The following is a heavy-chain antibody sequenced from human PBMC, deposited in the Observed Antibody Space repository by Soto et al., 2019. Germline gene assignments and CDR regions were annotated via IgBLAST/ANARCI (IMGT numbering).Heavy chain of an antibody. CDR3: ARGDIVVVVAATAGYGMDV. CDR2: IWYDGSNK. CDR1: GFTFSSYG. Sequence: GGSLRLSCAASGFTFSSYGMHWVRQAPGKGLEWVAVIWYDGSNKYYADSVKGRFTISRDNSKNTLYLQMNSLRAEDTAVYYCARGDIVVVVAATAGYGMDVWGQGTTVTVSS. J-gene: IGHJ6*02. D-gene: IGHD2-15*01. V-gene: IGHV3-33*01.